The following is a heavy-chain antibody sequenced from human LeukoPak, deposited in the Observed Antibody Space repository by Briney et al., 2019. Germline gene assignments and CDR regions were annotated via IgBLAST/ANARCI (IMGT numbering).Heavy chain of an antibody. J-gene: IGHJ5*02. Sequence: VASVKVSCKASGYTFTSYGISWVRQAPGQGLVWMGWISPYNVNTNNAQKFQGRVTMTTDTSTSTDYMELKSLRSEDTAVYYCARDNSVGDIAWWFDPWGQGTLVTVSS. CDR3: ARDNSVGDIAWWFDP. CDR2: ISPYNVNT. CDR1: GYTFTSYG. D-gene: IGHD3-10*01. V-gene: IGHV1-18*01.